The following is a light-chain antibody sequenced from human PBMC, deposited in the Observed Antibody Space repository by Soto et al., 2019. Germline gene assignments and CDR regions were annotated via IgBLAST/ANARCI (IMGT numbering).Light chain of an antibody. CDR2: GVD. CDR3: TSLTTSDSRV. J-gene: IGLJ3*02. Sequence: QSALTQPASVSGSPGQSIAISCTGTSSDVGSYNYVSWYQQHPGKAPKLMIYGVDNRPSGVSNRFSGSKSGNTASLTISGLHAEDEADYYCTSLTTSDSRVFGGGTKLTVL. CDR1: SSDVGSYNY. V-gene: IGLV2-14*01.